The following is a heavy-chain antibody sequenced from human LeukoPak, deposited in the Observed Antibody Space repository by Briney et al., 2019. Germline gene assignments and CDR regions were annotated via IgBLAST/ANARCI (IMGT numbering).Heavy chain of an antibody. CDR2: IIPILGIA. Sequence: SVKVSCKASGGTFSSYAISWVRQAPGQGLEWMGRIIPILGIANYAQKFQGRVTITADKSTSTAYMELSSLRSEDTAVYYCARSFTIFAGMDVWGQGTTATVSS. J-gene: IGHJ6*02. CDR1: GGTFSSYA. V-gene: IGHV1-69*04. D-gene: IGHD3-3*01. CDR3: ARSFTIFAGMDV.